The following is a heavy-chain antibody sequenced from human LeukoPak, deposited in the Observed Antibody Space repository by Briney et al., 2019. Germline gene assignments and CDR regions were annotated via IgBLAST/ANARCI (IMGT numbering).Heavy chain of an antibody. J-gene: IGHJ6*03. CDR2: INPNSGGT. V-gene: IGHV1-2*02. CDR3: ARVGATFYYYYMDV. CDR1: GYTFTGYY. Sequence: GASVKVSCKASGYTFTGYYMHWVRQAPGQGLESMGWINPNSGGTNYAQKFQGRVTMTRDTSISTAYMELSRLRSDDTAVYYCARVGATFYYYYMDVWGKGTTVTVSS. D-gene: IGHD1-26*01.